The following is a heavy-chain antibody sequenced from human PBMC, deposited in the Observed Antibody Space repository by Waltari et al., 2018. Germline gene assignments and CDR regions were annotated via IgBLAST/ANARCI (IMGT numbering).Heavy chain of an antibody. J-gene: IGHJ4*02. V-gene: IGHV4-34*01. D-gene: IGHD6-13*01. CDR2: INHSGST. CDR1: GGSFSGYY. CDR3: ARLEQQQLVDY. Sequence: QVQLQQWGAGLLKPSETLSLTCAVYGGSFSGYYWSWIRQPPGKGLEWIGEINHSGSTYYNPSLKSRVTISVDTSKNQFSLKLSSVTAADTAVYYCARLEQQQLVDYWGQGTLVTVSS.